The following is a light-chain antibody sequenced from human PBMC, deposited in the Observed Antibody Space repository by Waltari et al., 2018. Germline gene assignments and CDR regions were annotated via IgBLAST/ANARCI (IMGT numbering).Light chain of an antibody. CDR3: QQYNSYSGT. CDR2: KAS. CDR1: QSISEY. J-gene: IGKJ1*01. Sequence: DIQMTQSPSTLSASVGDRVTITCRASQSISEYLAWYQQKPGKAPKLLMYKASSLESGVSSRFSGSGSGTEFTLTISSLQPDDFATYYCQQYNSYSGTFGRGTTVDVK. V-gene: IGKV1-5*03.